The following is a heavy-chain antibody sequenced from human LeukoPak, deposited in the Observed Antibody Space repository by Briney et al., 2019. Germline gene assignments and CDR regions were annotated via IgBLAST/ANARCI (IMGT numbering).Heavy chain of an antibody. J-gene: IGHJ5*02. V-gene: IGHV4-38-2*02. CDR2: IYHSGST. D-gene: IGHD2-2*01. CDR3: AVGGYCSSTNCYPNWFDP. CDR1: GYSISSGYY. Sequence: SETLSLTCTVSGYSISSGYYWGWIRQPPGKGLEWIGSIYHSGSTYYNPSLKSRVTISVDTSKNQFSLKLSSVTAADTAVYYCAVGGYCSSTNCYPNWFDPWGRGALVTVSS.